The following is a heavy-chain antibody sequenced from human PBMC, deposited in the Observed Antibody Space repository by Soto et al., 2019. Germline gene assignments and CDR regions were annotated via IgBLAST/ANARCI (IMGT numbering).Heavy chain of an antibody. J-gene: IGHJ4*02. CDR2: ISAYNGNT. Sequence: GASVKVSCKASGYTFTSYGISWVRQAPGQGLEWMGWISAYNGNTNYAQKLQGRVTMTTDTSTSTAYMELRSLRSDDTAVYYCARADYGDYPSFSHDYWGQGTLVTVSS. V-gene: IGHV1-18*01. CDR3: ARADYGDYPSFSHDY. CDR1: GYTFTSYG. D-gene: IGHD4-17*01.